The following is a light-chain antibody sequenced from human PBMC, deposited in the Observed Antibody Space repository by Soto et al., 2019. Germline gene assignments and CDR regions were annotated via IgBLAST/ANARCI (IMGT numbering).Light chain of an antibody. CDR3: SSYAGNNNLV. CDR2: EVT. Sequence: QSALTQPPSASGSPGQSVTISCTGTSSDIGGYNYVSWYQHNPGKAPKLIIYEVTKRPSGVPDRFSGSKSGNTASLTVSGLQAEDEADYHCSSYAGNNNLVFGGGTKLTVL. J-gene: IGLJ3*02. CDR1: SSDIGGYNY. V-gene: IGLV2-8*01.